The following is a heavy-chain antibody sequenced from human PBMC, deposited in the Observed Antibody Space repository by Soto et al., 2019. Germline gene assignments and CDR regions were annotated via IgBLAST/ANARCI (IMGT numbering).Heavy chain of an antibody. CDR3: AKAKLITFGGVIVLFDY. CDR1: GFTFSSYA. V-gene: IGHV3-23*01. D-gene: IGHD3-16*02. CDR2: ISGSGGST. J-gene: IGHJ4*02. Sequence: GGSLRLSCAASGFTFSSYAMSWVRRAPGKGLEWVSAISGSGGSTYYADSVKGRFTISRDNSKNTLYLQMNSLRAEDTAVYYCAKAKLITFGGVIVLFDYWGQGTLVTVSS.